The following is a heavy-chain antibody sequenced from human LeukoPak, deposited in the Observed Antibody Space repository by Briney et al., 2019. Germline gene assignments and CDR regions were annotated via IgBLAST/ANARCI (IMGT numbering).Heavy chain of an antibody. J-gene: IGHJ6*04. Sequence: GASVKVSCKASGGTFSSYAISWVRQAPGQGLEWMGRIIPILGIANYAQKFQGRVTITADKSTSTAYMELSSLRSEDTAVYYCEADMTTDGGMDVWGKGTTVTVSS. D-gene: IGHD4-17*01. V-gene: IGHV1-69*04. CDR3: EADMTTDGGMDV. CDR1: GGTFSSYA. CDR2: IIPILGIA.